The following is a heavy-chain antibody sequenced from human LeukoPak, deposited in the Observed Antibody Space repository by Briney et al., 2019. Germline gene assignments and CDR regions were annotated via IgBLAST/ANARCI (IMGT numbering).Heavy chain of an antibody. CDR3: ARGIFYGGRNQYIWFDL. V-gene: IGHV4-34*01. Sequence: SETLSLTCAVYGGPFRVFFWSWIRQPPGKGLEWMGEIRHSGSSNYNPSLKSRITISVDTSKSQFSLRLTSVTAADTAVYYCARGIFYGGRNQYIWFDLWGKGTLVTVSS. CDR2: IRHSGSS. D-gene: IGHD4-23*01. CDR1: GGPFRVFF. J-gene: IGHJ5*02.